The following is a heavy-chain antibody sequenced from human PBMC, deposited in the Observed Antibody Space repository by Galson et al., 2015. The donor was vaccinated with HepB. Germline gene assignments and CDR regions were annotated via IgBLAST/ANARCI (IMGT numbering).Heavy chain of an antibody. CDR3: ARQQQLVTGWFDP. V-gene: IGHV1-46*01. CDR1: GYTFTSYY. D-gene: IGHD6-13*01. Sequence: QSGAEVKKPGESLKISCKASGYTFTSYYMHWVRQAPGQGLEWMGIINPSGGSTSYAQKFQGRVTMTRDTSTSTVYMELSSLRSEDTAVYYCARQQQLVTGWFDPWGQGTLVTVSS. J-gene: IGHJ5*02. CDR2: INPSGGST.